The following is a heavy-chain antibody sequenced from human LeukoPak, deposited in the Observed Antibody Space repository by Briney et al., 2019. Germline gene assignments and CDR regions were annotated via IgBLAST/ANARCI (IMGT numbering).Heavy chain of an antibody. J-gene: IGHJ4*02. Sequence: PGGSLRLSCAASGFTFSSYAMSWVRQAPGKGLEWVSAISGSGGSTYYADSVKGRFTVSRDNSKKTLYLQMNSLRAEDTAVYYCAKAVRRYCSGGSCYYYFDYWGQGTLVTVSS. V-gene: IGHV3-23*01. CDR2: ISGSGGST. CDR3: AKAVRRYCSGGSCYYYFDY. CDR1: GFTFSSYA. D-gene: IGHD2-15*01.